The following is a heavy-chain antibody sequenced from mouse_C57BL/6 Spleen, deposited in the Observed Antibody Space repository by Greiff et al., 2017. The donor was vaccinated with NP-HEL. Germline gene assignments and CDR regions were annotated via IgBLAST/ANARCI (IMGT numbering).Heavy chain of an antibody. CDR1: GYAFSSYW. CDR3: ARSTTTVVATFDY. J-gene: IGHJ2*01. Sequence: VQLVESGAELVKPGASVKISCKASGYAFSSYWMNWVKQRPGKGLEWIGQIYPGDGDTNYNRKFKGKATLTADKSSSTAYMQLSSLTSEDSAVYFCARSTTTVVATFDYWGQGTTLTVSS. V-gene: IGHV1-80*01. D-gene: IGHD1-1*01. CDR2: IYPGDGDT.